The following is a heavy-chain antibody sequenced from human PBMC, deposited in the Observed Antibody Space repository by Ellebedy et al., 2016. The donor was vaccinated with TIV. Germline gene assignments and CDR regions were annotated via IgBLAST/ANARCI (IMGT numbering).Heavy chain of an antibody. CDR3: ARGIGDYGGIRGWDWYFDL. Sequence: GESLKISCAASGFTVSSNYMSWVRQAPGKGLEWVSVIYSGGSTYYADSVKGRFTISRDNSKNTLYLQMNSLRAEDTAVYYCARGIGDYGGIRGWDWYFDLWGRGTLVTVSS. CDR2: IYSGGST. J-gene: IGHJ2*01. CDR1: GFTVSSNY. D-gene: IGHD4-23*01. V-gene: IGHV3-53*01.